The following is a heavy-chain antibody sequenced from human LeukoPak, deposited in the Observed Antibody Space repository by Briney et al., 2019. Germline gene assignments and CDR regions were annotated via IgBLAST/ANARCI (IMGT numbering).Heavy chain of an antibody. CDR3: ASLSPSSGYDSSGYLFDY. Sequence: PGGSLRLSCAASGFTFSSDWMSWVRQAPGEGLEWVAIIKQDGSERYHVDSVKGRFTISRDNAKNSLYLQMNSLRAEDTAVYYCASLSPSSGYDSSGYLFDYWGQGTLVTVSS. CDR1: GFTFSSDW. CDR2: IKQDGSER. J-gene: IGHJ4*02. V-gene: IGHV3-7*01. D-gene: IGHD3-22*01.